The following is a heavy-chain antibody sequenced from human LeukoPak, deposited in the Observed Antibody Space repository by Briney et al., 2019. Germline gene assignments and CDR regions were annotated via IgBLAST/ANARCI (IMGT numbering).Heavy chain of an antibody. D-gene: IGHD2-15*01. CDR2: IYYSGST. J-gene: IGHJ4*02. Sequence: SQTLSLTCTVSGGSISSGDYYWSWIRQPPGKGLEWIGYIYYSGSTYYNPSLKSRVTISVDTSKNQFSLKLSSVAAADTAVYYCARGVVVVAATAYYFDYWGQGTLVTVSS. CDR1: GGSISSGDYY. V-gene: IGHV4-30-4*01. CDR3: ARGVVVVAATAYYFDY.